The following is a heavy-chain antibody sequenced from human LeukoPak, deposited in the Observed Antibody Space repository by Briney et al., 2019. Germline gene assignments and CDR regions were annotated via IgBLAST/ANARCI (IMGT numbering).Heavy chain of an antibody. V-gene: IGHV3-30*18. CDR1: GFTFSSYG. J-gene: IGHJ4*02. Sequence: PGGSLRLSCAASGFTFSSYGMHWVRQAPGKGLEWVAVISYDGSNKYYADSVKGRFTISRENSKNTLYLQMNSLRAEDTAVYYCAKSLGLPSGTNHSGDYWGQGTLVTVSS. D-gene: IGHD3-10*01. CDR2: ISYDGSNK. CDR3: AKSLGLPSGTNHSGDY.